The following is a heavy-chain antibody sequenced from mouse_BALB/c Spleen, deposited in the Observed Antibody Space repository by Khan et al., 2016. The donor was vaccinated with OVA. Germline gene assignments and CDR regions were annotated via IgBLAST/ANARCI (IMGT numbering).Heavy chain of an antibody. Sequence: QVQLQQSGPGLVAPSQSLSITCTVSGFSFTSYGVHWVRQPPGKGLEWLGVICTGGSTPSNSALLSRLSFSNDNSKSQVFLNMNRLQTDDTAMYYCDRLEDIWGQGTTLTVSS. J-gene: IGHJ2*01. CDR3: DRLEDI. V-gene: IGHV2-9*02. CDR1: GFSFTSYG. CDR2: ICTGGST. D-gene: IGHD3-3*01.